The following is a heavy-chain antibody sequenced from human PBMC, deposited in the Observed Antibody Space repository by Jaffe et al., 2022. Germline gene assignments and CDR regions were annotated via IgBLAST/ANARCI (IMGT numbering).Heavy chain of an antibody. CDR1: GFTFSSYW. CDR3: ARGNFDWFYYFDY. CDR2: IKQDGSEK. J-gene: IGHJ4*02. D-gene: IGHD3-9*01. V-gene: IGHV3-7*05. Sequence: EVQLVESGGGLVQPGGSLRLSCAASGFTFSSYWMSWVRQAPGKGLEWVANIKQDGSEKYYVDSVKGRFTISRDNAKNSLYLQMNSLRAEDTAVYYCARGNFDWFYYFDYWGQGTLVTVSS.